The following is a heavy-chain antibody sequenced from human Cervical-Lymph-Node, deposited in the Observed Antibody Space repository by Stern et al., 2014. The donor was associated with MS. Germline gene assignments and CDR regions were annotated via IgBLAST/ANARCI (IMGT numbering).Heavy chain of an antibody. V-gene: IGHV1-2*06. J-gene: IGHJ4*02. Sequence: QVQLVESGAEVKKPGASVKVSCKASGYTFTGYYMHWVRQAPGQGLEWMGRINPNSGGTNYAQKFQGRVTMTRDTSISTAYMELSRLRSDDTAVYYCARGVAYYDSGDTRGGWGQGTLVTVSS. CDR1: GYTFTGYY. CDR3: ARGVAYYDSGDTRGG. D-gene: IGHD3-22*01. CDR2: INPNSGGT.